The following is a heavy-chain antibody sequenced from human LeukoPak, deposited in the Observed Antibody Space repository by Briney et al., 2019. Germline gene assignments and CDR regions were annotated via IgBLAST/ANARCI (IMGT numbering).Heavy chain of an antibody. CDR2: ISYDGSNK. Sequence: GGGLVQPGGCLRLSCAASGFTFSSYAMHWVRQAPGKGLEWVAVISYDGSNKYYADSVKGRFTISRDNSKNTLYLQMNSLRAEDTAVYYCAREAGRRGYFDYWGQGTLVTVSS. J-gene: IGHJ4*02. D-gene: IGHD3-16*01. V-gene: IGHV3-30-3*01. CDR3: AREAGRRGYFDY. CDR1: GFTFSSYA.